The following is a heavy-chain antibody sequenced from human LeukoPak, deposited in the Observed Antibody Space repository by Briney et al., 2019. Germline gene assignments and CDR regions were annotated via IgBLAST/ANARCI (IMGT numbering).Heavy chain of an antibody. V-gene: IGHV1-69*05. CDR3: ARAAEQYYYDGSAEY. Sequence: GASVKVSCKASGGTFSSYAISWVRQAPGQGLEWMGGIIPIFGTANYAQKFQGRVTITTDESTSTAYMELSSLRSEDTAVYYCARAAEQYYYDGSAEYWGQGTLVTVSS. D-gene: IGHD3-22*01. J-gene: IGHJ4*02. CDR2: IIPIFGTA. CDR1: GGTFSSYA.